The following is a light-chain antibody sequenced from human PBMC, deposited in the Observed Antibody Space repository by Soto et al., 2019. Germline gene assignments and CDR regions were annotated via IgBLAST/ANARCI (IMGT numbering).Light chain of an antibody. CDR2: LTS. J-gene: IGKJ1*01. CDR1: RSIANY. V-gene: IGKV1-39*01. CDR3: QQSYSTRWT. Sequence: DIQMTQSPSSLSASVGDRVTITCRASRSIANYIPWYQQNQKSAPKLLIHLTSSVQRGVPSRFRGSGSGTDFTITISSLQPEDFATYYCQQSYSTRWTFGQGTKVDI.